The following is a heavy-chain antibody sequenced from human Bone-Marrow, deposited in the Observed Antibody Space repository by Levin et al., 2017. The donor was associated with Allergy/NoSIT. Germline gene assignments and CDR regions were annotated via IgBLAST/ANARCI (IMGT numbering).Heavy chain of an antibody. CDR1: GFSFNKYW. CDR2: IRQDGSER. D-gene: IGHD5-12*01. J-gene: IGHJ5*01. V-gene: IGHV3-7*01. Sequence: GGSLRLSCVGSGFSFNKYWMSWVRQAPGKGLEWVADIRQDGSERYYLDSVKGRFTISRDNAKKSLFLQMKFLSAAATAMYYCATGTDSDYRLNWFDSWGQGTLVTVSS. CDR3: ATGTDSDYRLNWFDS.